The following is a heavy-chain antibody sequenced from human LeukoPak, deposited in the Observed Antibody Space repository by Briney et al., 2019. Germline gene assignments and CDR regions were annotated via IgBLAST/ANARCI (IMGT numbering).Heavy chain of an antibody. CDR3: ARDGPIAARLYYFDY. CDR1: GYTFTSYY. J-gene: IGHJ4*02. Sequence: ASVKVSCKASGYTFTSYYMHWVRQAPGQGLERMGIINPSGGSTSYAQKFQGRVTMTRDTSTSTVYMELSSLRSEDTAVYYCARDGPIAARLYYFDYWGQGTLVTVSS. V-gene: IGHV1-46*01. D-gene: IGHD6-6*01. CDR2: INPSGGST.